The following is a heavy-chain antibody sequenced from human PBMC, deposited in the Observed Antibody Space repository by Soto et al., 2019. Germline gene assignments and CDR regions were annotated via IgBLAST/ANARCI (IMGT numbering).Heavy chain of an antibody. CDR1: GGSISSGVYY. Sequence: QVQLQESGPGLVKPSQTLSLTCTVSGGSISSGVYYWSWIRQHPGKGLEWIGYIFHSGTPYYNPSPKSRLTISVDTAKNQFSLKLSSVTAADTAVYYCARDRRMVTNLGGYYYYSMDVWGQGTTVTVSS. J-gene: IGHJ6*02. V-gene: IGHV4-31*03. D-gene: IGHD5-18*01. CDR3: ARDRRMVTNLGGYYYYSMDV. CDR2: IFHSGTP.